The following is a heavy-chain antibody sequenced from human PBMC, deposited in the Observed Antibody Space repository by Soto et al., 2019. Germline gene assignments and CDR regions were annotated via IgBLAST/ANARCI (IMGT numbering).Heavy chain of an antibody. CDR3: VRDGTKTLRDWFDP. CDR2: IYATGTT. V-gene: IGHV4-4*07. J-gene: IGHJ5*02. D-gene: IGHD1-1*01. CDR1: GASISGFY. Sequence: TSETLSLTCTVSGASISGFYWSWIRKSAGKGLEWIGRIYATGTTDYNPSLKSRVMMSVDTSKKQFSLKLRSVTAADTAVYYCVRDGTKTLRDWFDPWGQGISVTVSS.